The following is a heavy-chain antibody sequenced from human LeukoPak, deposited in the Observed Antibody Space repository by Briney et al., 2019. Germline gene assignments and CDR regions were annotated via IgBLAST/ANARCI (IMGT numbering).Heavy chain of an antibody. D-gene: IGHD3-3*01. CDR3: AREDITIFGVVIASDI. CDR1: GFTFSSYS. Sequence: GGSLRLSCAASGFTFSSYSMNWVRQAAGRGLEGVSSISSSSSYIYYADSVKGRSTISRDNAKNSLYLQMNSLRAEDTAVYYCAREDITIFGVVIASDIWGQGTMVTVSS. V-gene: IGHV3-21*01. J-gene: IGHJ3*02. CDR2: ISSSSSYI.